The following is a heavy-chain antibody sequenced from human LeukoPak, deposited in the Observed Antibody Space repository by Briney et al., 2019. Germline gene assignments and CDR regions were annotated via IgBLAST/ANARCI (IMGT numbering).Heavy chain of an antibody. J-gene: IGHJ5*02. CDR3: ARGGYYYDSSGNWFDP. V-gene: IGHV4-61*02. D-gene: IGHD3-22*01. CDR2: IYTSGST. Sequence: SQTLSLTCTVSGVSISSGSYYWSWIRQPAGKGLEWMGRIYTSGSTNYNPSLKSRVTISVDTSKNQFSLKLSSVTAADTAVYYCARGGYYYDSSGNWFDPWGQGTLVTVSS. CDR1: GVSISSGSYY.